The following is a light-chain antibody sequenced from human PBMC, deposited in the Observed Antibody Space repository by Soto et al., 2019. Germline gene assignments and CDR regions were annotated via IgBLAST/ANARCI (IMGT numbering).Light chain of an antibody. CDR1: SSDVGGYNH. V-gene: IGLV2-14*01. CDR3: CSYTNSITRYV. Sequence: QSVLTQPASVSGSPGQSITISCTGTSSDVGGYNHVSWYQQHPGKAPKLMIYDVSNRPSGVSNRFSGFKSGNTASLTISGLQTEDEADYYCCSYTNSITRYVFGTGTKVTVL. CDR2: DVS. J-gene: IGLJ1*01.